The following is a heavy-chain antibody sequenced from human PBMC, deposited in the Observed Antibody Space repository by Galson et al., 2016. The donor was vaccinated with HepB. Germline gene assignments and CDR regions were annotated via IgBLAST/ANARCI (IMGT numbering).Heavy chain of an antibody. V-gene: IGHV4-31*03. CDR2: IYYGENT. J-gene: IGHJ4*02. CDR1: GGSLSLATFH. CDR3: AGLYSDFVPFDL. Sequence: TLSLTCTVSGGSLSLATFHWSWIRQRPGKGLEWVGYIYYGENTSYNPTLKSRVTISVGTSKNQFSLTLISVTAADTAVYYCAGLYSDFVPFDLWGQGTLLTVSS. D-gene: IGHD4-11*01.